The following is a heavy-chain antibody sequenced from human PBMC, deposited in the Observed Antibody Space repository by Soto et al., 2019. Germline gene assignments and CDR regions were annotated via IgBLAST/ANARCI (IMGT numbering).Heavy chain of an antibody. CDR1: GYTFTSYY. J-gene: IGHJ4*02. Sequence: GASVKVSCKTSGYTFTSYYMHWVRQAPGQGLEWMGIINPSGGSTSYAQKFQGRVAMTRDTSTSTVYMELSSLRSEDTAVYYCARDRAGLPDYWGQGTLVTVSS. CDR3: ARDRAGLPDY. CDR2: INPSGGST. V-gene: IGHV1-46*01. D-gene: IGHD3-9*01.